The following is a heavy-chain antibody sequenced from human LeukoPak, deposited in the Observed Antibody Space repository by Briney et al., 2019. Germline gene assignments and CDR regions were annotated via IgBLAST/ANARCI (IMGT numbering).Heavy chain of an antibody. V-gene: IGHV3-21*01. CDR3: ARVGCSGGSCYYYYYYMDV. D-gene: IGHD2-15*01. J-gene: IGHJ6*03. CDR1: GFTLSSYN. CDR2: ISSSSSYI. Sequence: PGGSLRLSCAASGFTLSSYNLNWVRQAPGKGLEWVSSISSSSSYIYYADSVKGRFTISRDNAKNSLYLQMNSLRAEDTAVYYCARVGCSGGSCYYYYYYMDVWGKGTTVTISS.